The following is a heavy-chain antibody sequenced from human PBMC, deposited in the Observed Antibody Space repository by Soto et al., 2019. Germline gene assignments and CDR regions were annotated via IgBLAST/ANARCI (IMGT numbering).Heavy chain of an antibody. CDR2: IYHTGST. Sequence: SETLSLTCAVSGGSISSGGYSWSWIWQPPGKGLEWLGYIYHTGSTYYNPSLKTRVTISVDRFKNQFSLKLSSVTAADTAVYYWARAREVRFFDPWGQGTLVTVSS. V-gene: IGHV4-30-2*01. CDR3: ARAREVRFFDP. CDR1: GGSISSGGYS. J-gene: IGHJ5*02. D-gene: IGHD3-3*01.